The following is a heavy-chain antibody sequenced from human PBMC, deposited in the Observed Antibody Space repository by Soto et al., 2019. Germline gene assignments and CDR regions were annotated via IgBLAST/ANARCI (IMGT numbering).Heavy chain of an antibody. Sequence: SETLSLTCTVSGGSISSYYWSWIRQPPGKGLEWIGYIYYSGSTNYDPSLKSRITISVDTSKNQFSLKLSSVTAADTAVYYCARVRLVRTYYYGMDVWGQGTTVTVSS. V-gene: IGHV4-59*01. CDR3: ARVRLVRTYYYGMDV. CDR1: GGSISSYY. CDR2: IYYSGST. J-gene: IGHJ6*02. D-gene: IGHD6-6*01.